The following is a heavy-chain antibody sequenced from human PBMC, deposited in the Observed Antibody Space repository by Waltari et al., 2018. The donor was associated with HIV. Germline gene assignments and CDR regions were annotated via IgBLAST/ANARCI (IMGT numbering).Heavy chain of an antibody. CDR1: GGSFSGYY. J-gene: IGHJ5*02. CDR3: ARGSRKINWNYVGAWFDP. Sequence: QVQLQQWGAGLLKPSETLSLTCAVYGGSFSGYYWSWIRQPPGKGLEWIGEINHSGSTNYNPSLKSRVTISVDTSKNQFSLKLSSVTAADTAVYYCARGSRKINWNYVGAWFDPWGQGTLVTVSS. V-gene: IGHV4-34*01. CDR2: INHSGST. D-gene: IGHD1-7*01.